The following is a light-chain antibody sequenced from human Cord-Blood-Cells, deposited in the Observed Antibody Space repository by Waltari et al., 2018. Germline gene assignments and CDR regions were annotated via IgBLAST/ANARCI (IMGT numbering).Light chain of an antibody. J-gene: IGKJ3*01. V-gene: IGKV4-1*01. CDR1: QSVLYSSNNNNY. CDR2: WPS. CDR3: QQYYSTPFT. Sequence: DIVMTQSPDSLAVSLGERATINFKSSQSVLYSSNNNNYLAWYPQKPGQPPKLLIFWPSTREYGVPDRFSGSGSGTDFTLTISSLQAEDVAVYYCQQYYSTPFTFGPGTKVDIK.